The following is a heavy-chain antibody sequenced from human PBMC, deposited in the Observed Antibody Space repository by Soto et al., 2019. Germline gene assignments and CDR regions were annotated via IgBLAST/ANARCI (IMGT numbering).Heavy chain of an antibody. CDR3: ATKSVSAAAGSWYFDY. CDR1: GYTLTELS. V-gene: IGHV1-24*01. Sequence: ASVKVSCKVSGYTLTELSMHWVRQAPGKGLEWMGGFDPEDGETIYAQKFQGRVTMTEDTSTDTAYMELSSLRSEDTAVYYCATKSVSAAAGSWYFDYCGQGTLVAFSS. J-gene: IGHJ4*02. D-gene: IGHD6-13*01. CDR2: FDPEDGET.